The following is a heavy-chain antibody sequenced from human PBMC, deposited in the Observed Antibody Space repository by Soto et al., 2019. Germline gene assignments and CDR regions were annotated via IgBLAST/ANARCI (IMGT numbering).Heavy chain of an antibody. V-gene: IGHV1-69*13. D-gene: IGHD3-9*01. CDR3: ATIQYPYYYYYYGMDV. J-gene: IGHJ6*02. CDR1: GGTFSSYA. Sequence: SGKVSCKASGGTFSSYAICWLRHAPGQGIEWMGGIIPIFGTQNYAKKFQGRATITADESTSTAYMELSSMRSQDTAVYCCATIQYPYYYYYYGMDVWGQGTTVTVSS. CDR2: IIPIFGTQ.